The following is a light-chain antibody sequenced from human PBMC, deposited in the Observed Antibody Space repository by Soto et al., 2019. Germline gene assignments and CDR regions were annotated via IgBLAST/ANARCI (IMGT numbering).Light chain of an antibody. J-gene: IGKJ1*01. CDR1: QSISSY. CDR3: QQSYTTPWT. V-gene: IGKV1-39*01. Sequence: IQMTQSPSPLSAFVGDRVTITCRASQSISSYLNWYHQKPGKAPKLLIFGASSLQSGVPSRFSGSGSGTDFTLTISSLQPDDFATYYCQQSYTTPWTFGQGTKVEIK. CDR2: GAS.